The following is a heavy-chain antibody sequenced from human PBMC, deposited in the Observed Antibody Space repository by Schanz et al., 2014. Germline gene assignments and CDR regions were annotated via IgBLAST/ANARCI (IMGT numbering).Heavy chain of an antibody. CDR1: GFTVNTNY. V-gene: IGHV3-53*01. J-gene: IGHJ5*02. CDR2: MYINSGST. D-gene: IGHD3-16*01. Sequence: EVQLVESGGGLIQPGGSLRLSCAVSGFTVNTNYMSWVRQAPGKGLEWISSMYINSGSTQYADSVKGRFTISRDNSKNTLYLQMNSLRAEDTAVYYCARGGGAVASTWGQGTLVTVSS. CDR3: ARGGGAVAST.